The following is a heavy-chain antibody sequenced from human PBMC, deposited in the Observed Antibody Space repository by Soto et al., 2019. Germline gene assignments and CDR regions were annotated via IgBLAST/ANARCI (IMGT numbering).Heavy chain of an antibody. V-gene: IGHV5-51*01. CDR2: IYPGDSDT. CDR1: GYSFTSYW. Sequence: LXESLKISCKGAGYSFTSYWIGWVRQIPGKGLEWMGIIYPGDSDTRYSPSFQGQVTISADKSISTAYLQWSSLKASDTAMYYCARLSGCSSTSCYTHMDVWGQGTTVTVSS. J-gene: IGHJ6*02. CDR3: ARLSGCSSTSCYTHMDV. D-gene: IGHD2-2*02.